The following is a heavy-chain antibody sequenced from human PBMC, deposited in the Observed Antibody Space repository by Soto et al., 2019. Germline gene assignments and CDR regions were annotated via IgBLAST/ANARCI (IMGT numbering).Heavy chain of an antibody. V-gene: IGHV3-23*01. D-gene: IGHD3-22*01. Sequence: GGSLRLSCAASGFTFSGYAMTWVRQAPGKGLEWVSTISDDGDNTYYVDSVKGRFTISRDNSKNSLSLQINSLRAEDTAVSYCARAHRGYYYDSSGYYSLWASTAAFDIWGQGTMVTVSS. CDR3: ARAHRGYYYDSSGYYSLWASTAAFDI. CDR2: ISDDGDNT. J-gene: IGHJ3*02. CDR1: GFTFSGYA.